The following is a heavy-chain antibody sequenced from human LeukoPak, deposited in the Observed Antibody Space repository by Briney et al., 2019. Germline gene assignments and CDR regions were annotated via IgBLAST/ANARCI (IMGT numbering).Heavy chain of an antibody. J-gene: IGHJ6*02. D-gene: IGHD3-10*01. CDR1: GFTFDDYA. V-gene: IGHV3-43*02. CDR3: AKDELVRGYYYYYGMEV. Sequence: GGSLRLACAASGFTFDDYAMHWVRQAPGKGLEWVSLISGDGGSTYYADSVKGRFTISRDNSKNSLYPQMNSLRTEDTALYYCAKDELVRGYYYYYGMEVWGQGTTVIVSS. CDR2: ISGDGGST.